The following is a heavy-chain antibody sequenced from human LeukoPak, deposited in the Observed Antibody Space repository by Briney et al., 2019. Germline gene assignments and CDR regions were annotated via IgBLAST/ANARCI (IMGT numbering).Heavy chain of an antibody. J-gene: IGHJ4*02. CDR3: AGRGYSYGTAFFDY. V-gene: IGHV4-59*01. CDR2: IYYSGST. Sequence: PSETLSLTCTVSGGSISSYYWSWIRQPPGKGLEWIGYIYYSGSTNYNPPLKSRVTISVDTSKNQFSLKLSSVTAADTAVYYCAGRGYSYGTAFFDYWGQGTLVTVSS. CDR1: GGSISSYY. D-gene: IGHD5-18*01.